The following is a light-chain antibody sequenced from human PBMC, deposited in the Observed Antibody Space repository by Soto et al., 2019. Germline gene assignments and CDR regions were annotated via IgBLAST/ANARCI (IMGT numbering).Light chain of an antibody. CDR3: QQYSNWPDT. CDR1: QSVSSK. Sequence: EIVMTQSPATLSLSPGERVTLSGRASQSVSSKLAWYQQKPGQAPRLLIYGASIRATDIPARFSGSGSGTEFTLTISRLQSEDFAIFYCQQYSNWPDTFGQGTKLEIK. J-gene: IGKJ2*01. CDR2: GAS. V-gene: IGKV3-15*01.